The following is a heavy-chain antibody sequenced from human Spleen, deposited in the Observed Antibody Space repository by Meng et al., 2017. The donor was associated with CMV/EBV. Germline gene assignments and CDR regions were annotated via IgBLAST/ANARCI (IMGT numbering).Heavy chain of an antibody. J-gene: IGHJ4*02. CDR1: GESFSGYY. Sequence: SETLSLTCAVYGESFSGYYWSWIRQPPGKGLEWIGEINHSGSTNYNPSLKSRVTISVDTSKNQFSLKLSSVTAADTAVYYCARGLIKLTYYYDSSGYYSLAYWGQGTLVTVSS. V-gene: IGHV4-34*01. CDR3: ARGLIKLTYYYDSSGYYSLAY. CDR2: INHSGST. D-gene: IGHD3-22*01.